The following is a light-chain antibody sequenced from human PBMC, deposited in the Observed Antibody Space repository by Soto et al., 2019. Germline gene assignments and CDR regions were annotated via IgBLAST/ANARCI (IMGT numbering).Light chain of an antibody. V-gene: IGKV3-15*01. CDR3: QQYENWPPYN. CDR2: RAS. Sequence: TQSPDTLSGSLGEIVTLYCGASQSIGPNLAWYQQRPGQAPRLLIHRASMRATGVPARFIGRGFGTEFTLTITNLQSEDFAVYFCQQYENWPPYNFGQGTKLDI. J-gene: IGKJ2*01. CDR1: QSIGPN.